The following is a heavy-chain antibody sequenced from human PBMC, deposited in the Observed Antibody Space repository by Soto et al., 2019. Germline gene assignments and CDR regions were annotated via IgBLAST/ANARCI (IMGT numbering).Heavy chain of an antibody. CDR1: VGSFSGYY. CDR3: ARGRQDFWSGPFDY. V-gene: IGHV4-34*01. CDR2: INHSGST. D-gene: IGHD3-3*01. Sequence: SETLSLTCAFYVGSFSGYYWSWIRHPPGKGLEWIGEINHSGSTNYNPSLKSRVTISVGTSKNQFSLKLSSVTAADTAVYYCARGRQDFWSGPFDYWGQGALVTVSS. J-gene: IGHJ4*02.